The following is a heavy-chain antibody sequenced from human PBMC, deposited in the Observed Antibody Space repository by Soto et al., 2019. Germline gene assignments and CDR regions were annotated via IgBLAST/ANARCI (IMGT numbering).Heavy chain of an antibody. Sequence: QLVESGGRGIQPGRSLRLSCEASAFTFSSYAMHWVRQAPGRGLEWVALISFDGTTEYYADSVKGRFIISRDNSRSMVYLQMDSLRPDDTAIYYCARPIPRWSYHYGMDVWGQGTTVTVSS. CDR2: ISFDGTTE. J-gene: IGHJ6*02. D-gene: IGHD2-15*01. CDR3: ARPIPRWSYHYGMDV. CDR1: AFTFSSYA. V-gene: IGHV3-30*03.